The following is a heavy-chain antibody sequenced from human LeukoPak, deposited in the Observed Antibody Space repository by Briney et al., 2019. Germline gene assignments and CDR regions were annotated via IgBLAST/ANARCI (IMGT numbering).Heavy chain of an antibody. D-gene: IGHD6-19*01. J-gene: IGHJ4*02. CDR2: IKSKSDGGTT. CDR3: TTGASSGWYFDY. V-gene: IGHV3-15*01. Sequence: GGSLGLSCAASGFTFSNAWMSWVRQAPGRGLEWVGRIKSKSDGGTTDYAAPVEGRFTISRDDSKNTLYLQMNSLKTEDTAVYYCTTGASSGWYFDYWGQGTLVTVSS. CDR1: GFTFSNAW.